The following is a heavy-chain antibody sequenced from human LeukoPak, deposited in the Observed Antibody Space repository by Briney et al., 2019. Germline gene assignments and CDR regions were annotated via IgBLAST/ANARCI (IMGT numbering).Heavy chain of an antibody. V-gene: IGHV1-69*13. Sequence: GAAVKVSCKASGGTFSSYAISWVRQAPGQGLEWMGGIITIFGTANYAQKFQGRVTITADESTSTAYMELSSLRSEDTAVYYCATADVDIAMVIAFDIWGQGTMVTVSS. J-gene: IGHJ3*02. CDR2: IITIFGTA. CDR3: ATADVDIAMVIAFDI. D-gene: IGHD5-18*01. CDR1: GGTFSSYA.